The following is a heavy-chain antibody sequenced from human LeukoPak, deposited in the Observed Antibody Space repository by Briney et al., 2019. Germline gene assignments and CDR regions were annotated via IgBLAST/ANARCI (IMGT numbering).Heavy chain of an antibody. V-gene: IGHV3-30*04. J-gene: IGHJ5*02. CDR2: ISYDGSNK. D-gene: IGHD3-22*01. CDR1: GFTFSSYA. Sequence: GGSLRLSFAASGFTFSSYAMHWVRQAPGKGLEWVAVISYDGSNKYYADSVKGRFTISRDNSKNTLYLQMNSLRAEDTAVYYCAREYYYDSSGYFNWFDPWGQGTLVTVSS. CDR3: AREYYYDSSGYFNWFDP.